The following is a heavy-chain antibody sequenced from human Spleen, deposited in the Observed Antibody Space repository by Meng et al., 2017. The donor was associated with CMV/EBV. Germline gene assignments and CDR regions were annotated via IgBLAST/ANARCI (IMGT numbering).Heavy chain of an antibody. V-gene: IGHV3-23*03. CDR3: ARNGIVVVPAAIYYYGMDV. D-gene: IGHD2-2*01. Sequence: GGSLRLSCAASGFTFRRYAMSWVRQAPGKGLEWVSVVYSGAIGTYYADSVKGRVTISRDNSKSTLYLQMNSLRAEDTAVYYCARNGIVVVPAAIYYYGMDVWGQGTTVTVSS. J-gene: IGHJ6*02. CDR1: GFTFRRYA. CDR2: VYSGAIGT.